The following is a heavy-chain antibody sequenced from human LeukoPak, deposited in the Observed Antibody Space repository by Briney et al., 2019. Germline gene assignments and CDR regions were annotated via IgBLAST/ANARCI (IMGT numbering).Heavy chain of an antibody. D-gene: IGHD2-15*01. CDR1: GGSFSGYY. J-gene: IGHJ6*02. CDR2: IYYSGST. V-gene: IGHV4-34*01. CDR3: ARKSPRGSRMDV. Sequence: KPSETPSLTCAVYGGSFSGYYWSWIRQPPGKGLEWIGSIYYSGSTYYNPSLKSRVTISVDTSKNQFSLKLSSVTAADTAVYYCARKSPRGSRMDVWGQGTTVTVSS.